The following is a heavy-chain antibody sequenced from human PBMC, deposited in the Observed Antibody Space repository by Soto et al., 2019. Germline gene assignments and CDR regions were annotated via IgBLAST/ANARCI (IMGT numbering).Heavy chain of an antibody. D-gene: IGHD1-26*01. CDR3: ARGEELRYYYYGMDV. CDR1: GGSFSCYY. V-gene: IGHV4-34*01. CDR2: INHSGST. J-gene: IGHJ6*02. Sequence: SETLSLTCAVYGGSFSCYYWSWIRQPPGKGLEWIGEINHSGSTNYNPSLKSRVTISVDTSKNQFSLKLSSVTAADTAVYYCARGEELRYYYYGMDVWGQGTTVTVSS.